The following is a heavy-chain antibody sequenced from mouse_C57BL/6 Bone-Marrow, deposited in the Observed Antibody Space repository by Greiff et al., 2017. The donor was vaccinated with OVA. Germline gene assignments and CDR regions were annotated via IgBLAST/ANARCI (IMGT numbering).Heavy chain of an antibody. V-gene: IGHV1-64*01. D-gene: IGHD2-14*01. Sequence: VQLQQPGAELVKPGASGKLSCKASGYTFASYWLHWVKQRPGQGLEWIGMIHPNSGSSNYKEKFKSKATLTVDKSSSTAYLHLSSLASEDSAVSYCARWVLRDYWGQGTTLTVSS. CDR3: ARWVLRDY. CDR2: IHPNSGSS. J-gene: IGHJ2*01. CDR1: GYTFASYW.